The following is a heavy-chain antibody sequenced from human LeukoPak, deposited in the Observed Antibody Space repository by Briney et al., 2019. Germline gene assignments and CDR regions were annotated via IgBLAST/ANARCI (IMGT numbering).Heavy chain of an antibody. D-gene: IGHD5-24*01. V-gene: IGHV3-23*01. CDR2: IGGSGGST. J-gene: IGHJ3*02. Sequence: PGGSLRLSCAASGFTFSSYAMGWVRQAPGKGLEWVSGIGGSGGSTYYADSVKGRFTISRDNSKNTLYLQMNSLRAEDTAAYYCARGVRWLQSGHAFDIWGQGTMVTVSS. CDR1: GFTFSSYA. CDR3: ARGVRWLQSGHAFDI.